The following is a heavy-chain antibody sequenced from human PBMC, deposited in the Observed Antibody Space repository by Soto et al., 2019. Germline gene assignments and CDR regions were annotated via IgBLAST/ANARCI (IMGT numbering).Heavy chain of an antibody. V-gene: IGHV4-59*01. CDR3: ARDLAAVPRAFDY. D-gene: IGHD6-13*01. Sequence: XETLSLTCTVSGGSISSYFYIWVRQPPGKGLEWIGSVYYTGTTDYNPSLKSRVTISVDTSKTQFSLNLRSVTAADTAVYYCARDLAAVPRAFDYWGRGTLVTVSS. CDR1: GGSISSYF. CDR2: VYYTGTT. J-gene: IGHJ4*02.